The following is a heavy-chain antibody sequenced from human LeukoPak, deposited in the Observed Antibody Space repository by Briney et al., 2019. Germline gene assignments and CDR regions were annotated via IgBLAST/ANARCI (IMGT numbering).Heavy chain of an antibody. CDR2: ISYDGSNK. J-gene: IGHJ4*02. CDR3: AKAVDSSSWYYFDY. D-gene: IGHD6-13*01. V-gene: IGHV3-30*18. Sequence: HPGGSLRLSCAASGFTFSSYGMHWVRQAPGKGLEWVAVISYDGSNKYYADSVKGRFTISRDNSKNTLSLQMNSLRAEDTAVYYCAKAVDSSSWYYFDYWGQRTLVTVSS. CDR1: GFTFSSYG.